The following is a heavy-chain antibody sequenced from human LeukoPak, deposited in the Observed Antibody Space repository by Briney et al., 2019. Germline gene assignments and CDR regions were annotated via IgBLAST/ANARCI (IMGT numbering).Heavy chain of an antibody. CDR3: ARGYGESHFDY. CDR2: IRYDGSNQ. J-gene: IGHJ4*02. Sequence: GGSLRLSCAASGFTFNSYGMHLVRQTPGKGLEWVSFIRYDGSNQYYADSVKGRFTISRDNSKNTLYLQMNSLRPEDTAVYFCARGYGESHFDYWGQGTLVTVSS. V-gene: IGHV3-30*02. CDR1: GFTFNSYG. D-gene: IGHD5-18*01.